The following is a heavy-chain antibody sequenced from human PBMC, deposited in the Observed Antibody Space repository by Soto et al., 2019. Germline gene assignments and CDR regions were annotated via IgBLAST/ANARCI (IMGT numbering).Heavy chain of an antibody. CDR2: IYYSGST. V-gene: IGHV4-30-4*01. Sequence: SETLSLTCTVSGGSISSGDYYWSWIRQPPGKGLEWIGYIYYSGSTYYNPSLKSRVTISVDTSKNQFSLKLSSVTAADTAVYYCARALVAAFFDYWGQGTLVTVSS. CDR3: ARALVAAFFDY. J-gene: IGHJ4*02. D-gene: IGHD2-15*01. CDR1: GGSISSGDYY.